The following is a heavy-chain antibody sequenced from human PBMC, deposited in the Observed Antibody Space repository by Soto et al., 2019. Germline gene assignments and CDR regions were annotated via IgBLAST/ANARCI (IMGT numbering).Heavy chain of an antibody. CDR2: ISAYNGNT. CDR3: AGDNLARSVIDY. Sequence: ASVKVSCKASSYTFTCYGISWVRQAPGQGLEWMGWISAYNGNTNYAQKLQGRVTMTTDTSTSTPYMELRSLRSDDTAVYYGAGDNLARSVIDYWGQGTLVTVTS. V-gene: IGHV1-18*01. J-gene: IGHJ4*02. CDR1: SYTFTCYG.